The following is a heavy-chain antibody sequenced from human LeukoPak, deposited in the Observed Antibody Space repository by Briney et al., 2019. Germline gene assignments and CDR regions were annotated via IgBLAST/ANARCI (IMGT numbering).Heavy chain of an antibody. CDR3: ARAIVVVVTAIWGAFDI. CDR2: INPNSGGT. Sequence: ASVKVSCKASGYAFTSYGITWVGQAPGQGLEWMGWINPNSGGTNYAQKFQGRVTMTRDTSISTAYMELSRLRSDDTAVYYCARAIVVVVTAIWGAFDIWGQGTMVTVSS. J-gene: IGHJ3*02. D-gene: IGHD2-15*01. V-gene: IGHV1-2*02. CDR1: GYAFTSYG.